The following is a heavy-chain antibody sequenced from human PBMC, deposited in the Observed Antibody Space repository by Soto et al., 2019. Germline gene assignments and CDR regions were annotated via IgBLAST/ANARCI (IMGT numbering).Heavy chain of an antibody. V-gene: IGHV1-2*04. D-gene: IGHD2-8*01. CDR3: ARGDSTDCSNGVCSFFYNHDMDV. CDR1: GHRFTDYH. J-gene: IGHJ6*02. CDR2: ITPQSGGT. Sequence: GASVKVSCKASGHRFTDYHIHLVRQAPGQGLEWLGRITPQSGGTSTAQKFQGWVTMTTHTSISTASMELTRLTSDGTAIYYCARGDSTDCSNGVCSFFYNHDMDVWGQGTTVTVSS.